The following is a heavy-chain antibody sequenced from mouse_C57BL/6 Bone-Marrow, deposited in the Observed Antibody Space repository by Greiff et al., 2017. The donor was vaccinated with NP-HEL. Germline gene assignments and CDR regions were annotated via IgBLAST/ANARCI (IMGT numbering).Heavy chain of an antibody. CDR2: INPSSGYT. V-gene: IGHV1-4*01. Sequence: QVQLQQSGAELARPGASVKMSCKASGYTFTSYTMHWVKQRPGQGLEWIGYINPSSGYTKYNQKFKDKATLTADKSSSTAYMQLSSLTSEDSAVYYCARGGYSNYPVPWFAYWGQGTLVTVSA. CDR1: GYTFTSYT. CDR3: ARGGYSNYPVPWFAY. J-gene: IGHJ3*01. D-gene: IGHD2-5*01.